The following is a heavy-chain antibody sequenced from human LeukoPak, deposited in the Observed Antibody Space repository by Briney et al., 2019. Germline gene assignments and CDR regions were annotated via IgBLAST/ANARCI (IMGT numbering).Heavy chain of an antibody. CDR3: ARDLQPWDYYMDV. V-gene: IGHV3-74*01. CDR1: GFTFSRYW. CDR2: INTDGSGI. J-gene: IGHJ6*03. D-gene: IGHD4-11*01. Sequence: PGGSLRLSCAASGFTFSRYWMYWVRQAPGKGLVWVSRINTDGSGINYADSVKGRFTISRDNAKNTLNLQMNSLRAEDTAVYYCARDLQPWDYYMDVWGKGTTVTVSS.